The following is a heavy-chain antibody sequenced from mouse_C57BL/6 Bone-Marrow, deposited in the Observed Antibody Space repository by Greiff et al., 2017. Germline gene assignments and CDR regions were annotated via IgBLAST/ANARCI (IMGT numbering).Heavy chain of an antibody. CDR2: INYDGSST. CDR1: GFTFSDYY. V-gene: IGHV5-16*01. Sequence: EVMLVESEGGLVQPGSSMKLSCTASGFTFSDYYMAWVRQVPEKGLEWVANINYDGSSTYYLDSLKSRFIISRDTAKNILYLQMSSLKSEDTATYYCARDCYYFDYWGQGTTLTVSS. J-gene: IGHJ2*01. CDR3: ARDCYYFDY.